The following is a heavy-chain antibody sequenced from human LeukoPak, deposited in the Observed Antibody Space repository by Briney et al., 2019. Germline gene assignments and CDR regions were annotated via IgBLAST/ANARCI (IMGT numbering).Heavy chain of an antibody. CDR2: TSGSGGST. CDR1: GFTFSSYV. V-gene: IGHV3-23*01. Sequence: GGSLRLSCAASGFTFSSYVMSWVRQAPGKGLEWVSATSGSGGSTYYADSVKGRFTISRDNSKNTLYLQMNSLRAEDTAVYYCAKDLRVGYCSGGSCYHDYWGQGTLVTVSS. CDR3: AKDLRVGYCSGGSCYHDY. J-gene: IGHJ4*02. D-gene: IGHD2-15*01.